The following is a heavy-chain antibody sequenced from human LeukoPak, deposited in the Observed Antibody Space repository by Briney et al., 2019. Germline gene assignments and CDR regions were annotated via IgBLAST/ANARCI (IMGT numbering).Heavy chain of an antibody. V-gene: IGHV4-34*01. D-gene: IGHD6-13*01. J-gene: IGHJ5*02. Sequence: SETLSLTCAVYGGSFSGYYWSWIRQPPGKGLEWIGEINHSGSTNYNPSLKSRVTISVDTSKNQFSLKLSSVTAADTAVYYRARHYVGSSWYHWGQGTLVTVSS. CDR3: ARHYVGSSWYH. CDR2: INHSGST. CDR1: GGSFSGYY.